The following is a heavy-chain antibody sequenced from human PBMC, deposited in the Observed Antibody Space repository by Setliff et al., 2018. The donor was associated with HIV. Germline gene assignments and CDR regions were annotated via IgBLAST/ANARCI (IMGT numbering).Heavy chain of an antibody. V-gene: IGHV7-4-1*02. CDR3: ARGTTYYYDRSGSDFDY. CDR2: INSNTGNP. D-gene: IGHD3-22*01. Sequence: GASVKVSCKASGYTFTSYAMNWVRQAPGQGLERMGWINSNTGNPTYAQGFTGRFVFSLDTSVSTAYLQISSLKAEDTAVYYCARGTTYYYDRSGSDFDYWGQGTLVTVSS. CDR1: GYTFTSYA. J-gene: IGHJ4*02.